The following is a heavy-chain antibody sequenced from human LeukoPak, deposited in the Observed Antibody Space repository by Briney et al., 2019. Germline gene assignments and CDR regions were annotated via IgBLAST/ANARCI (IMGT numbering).Heavy chain of an antibody. J-gene: IGHJ6*03. CDR3: ASDRAYIVVVPAANHYYYMDV. D-gene: IGHD2-2*01. CDR1: GFTLKSYS. CDR2: ISSSSSYI. Sequence: GGSLRLSCAASGFTLKSYSMNWVRQAPGKGLEWVSSISSSSSYIYYADSVKGRFTISRDNAKNSLYLQMNSLRAEDTAAYYSASDRAYIVVVPAANHYYYMDVWGKGTTVTVSS. V-gene: IGHV3-21*01.